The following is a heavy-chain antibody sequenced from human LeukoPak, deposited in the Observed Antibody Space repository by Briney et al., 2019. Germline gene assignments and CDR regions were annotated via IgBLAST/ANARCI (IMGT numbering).Heavy chain of an antibody. CDR2: IYYSGST. V-gene: IGHV4-59*01. CDR3: VREAPYDSGGYYFDY. Sequence: SETLSLTCTVSGGSISSYYWSWIRQPPGKGLEWVGYIYYSGSTNYNPSLKSRVTISVDTSKNQFSLKLSSVTAADTAVYYCVREAPYDSGGYYFDYWGQGTLVTVSS. J-gene: IGHJ4*02. D-gene: IGHD3-22*01. CDR1: GGSISSYY.